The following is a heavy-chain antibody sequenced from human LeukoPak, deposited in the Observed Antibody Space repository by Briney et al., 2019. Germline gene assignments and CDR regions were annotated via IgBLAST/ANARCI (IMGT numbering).Heavy chain of an antibody. CDR3: ARIPFSWGSSWYSRHSENYFDY. J-gene: IGHJ4*02. CDR1: GYTFTSYG. V-gene: IGHV1-18*01. D-gene: IGHD6-13*01. CDR2: ISAYNGNT. Sequence: ASVKVSCKASGYTFTSYGISWVRQAPGQGLEWMGWISAYNGNTNYAQKLQGRVTMTTDTSTSTAYMELRSLRSDDTAVYYCARIPFSWGSSWYSRHSENYFDYWGQGTLVTVSS.